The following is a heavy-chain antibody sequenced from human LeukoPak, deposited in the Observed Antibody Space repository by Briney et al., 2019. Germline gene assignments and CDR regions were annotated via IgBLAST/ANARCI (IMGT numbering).Heavy chain of an antibody. V-gene: IGHV1-46*01. Sequence: ASVKVSCKASGYTFTGYYMHWVRQAPGQGLEWMGIINPSGGSTSYAQKFQGRVTMTRDMSTSTVYMELSSLRSEDTAVYYCAREITGNDKWFDPWGQGTLVTVSS. D-gene: IGHD1-1*01. CDR3: AREITGNDKWFDP. J-gene: IGHJ5*02. CDR1: GYTFTGYY. CDR2: INPSGGST.